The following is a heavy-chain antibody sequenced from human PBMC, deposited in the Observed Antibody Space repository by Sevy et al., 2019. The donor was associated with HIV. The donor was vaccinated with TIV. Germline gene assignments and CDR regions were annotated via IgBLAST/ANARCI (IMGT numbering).Heavy chain of an antibody. CDR3: ATAPLIVGATPDAFDI. V-gene: IGHV1-24*01. CDR2: FDPEDGET. D-gene: IGHD1-26*01. CDR1: GYTLTELS. Sequence: ASVKVSCKVSGYTLTELSMHWVRQAPGKGLEWMGGFDPEDGETIYAQKFQGRVTMTEDTSTDTAYMERSSLRSEDTAVYYCATAPLIVGATPDAFDIWGQGTMVTVSS. J-gene: IGHJ3*02.